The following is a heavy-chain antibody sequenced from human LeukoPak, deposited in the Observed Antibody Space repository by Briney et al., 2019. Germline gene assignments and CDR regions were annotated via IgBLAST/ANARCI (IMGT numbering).Heavy chain of an antibody. CDR2: IYYSGST. J-gene: IGHJ4*02. Sequence: SETLSLTCTVSGGSISSYYWSWIRQPPGKGLEWIGYIYYSGSTNYNPSLKSRVTISVDTSKNQFSLKLSSVTAADTAVYYCARTEGLATIIYDYWGQGTLVTVSS. D-gene: IGHD5-12*01. CDR1: GGSISSYY. CDR3: ARTEGLATIIYDY. V-gene: IGHV4-59*01.